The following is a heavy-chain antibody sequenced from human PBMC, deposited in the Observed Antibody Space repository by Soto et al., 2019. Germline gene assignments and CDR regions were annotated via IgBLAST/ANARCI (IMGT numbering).Heavy chain of an antibody. CDR2: INPSGGST. Sequence: QVQLVQSGAEVKKPGASVKVSCKASGYTFTSYYMHWVRQAPGQGLEWMGIINPSGGSTSYAQKFQGRVTMTRATSTSTGYMELSSLRSEDTAVYYCARVSTDWYFDLCGRGTLVTVSS. V-gene: IGHV1-46*01. J-gene: IGHJ2*01. CDR3: ARVSTDWYFDL. CDR1: GYTFTSYY.